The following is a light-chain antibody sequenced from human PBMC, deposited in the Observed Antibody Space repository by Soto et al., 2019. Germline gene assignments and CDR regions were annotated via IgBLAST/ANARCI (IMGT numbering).Light chain of an antibody. CDR3: QQLNSHPPWM. J-gene: IGKJ1*01. V-gene: IGKV1-9*01. CDR1: QGISSY. CDR2: AAS. Sequence: DIPLTQSPSFLSASVGDRVTITCRASQGISSYLAWYQQKPGKAPKLLIYAASTMQSGVPTRFSGSGSGTEFTLTISSLQPEDFASYYCQQLNSHPPWMFGQGTKVEIK.